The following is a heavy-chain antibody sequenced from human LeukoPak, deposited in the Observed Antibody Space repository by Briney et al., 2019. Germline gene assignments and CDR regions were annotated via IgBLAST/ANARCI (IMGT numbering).Heavy chain of an antibody. CDR1: GFTFSSYS. D-gene: IGHD5-12*01. V-gene: IGHV3-48*01. CDR3: AKDQNMVATAPFDC. Sequence: PGGSLRLSCAASGFTFSSYSMNWVRQAPGEGLEWVSYISSSSGTIYYADSVKGRFTISRDNAKNSLFLQMNSLRAEDTAIYYCAKDQNMVATAPFDCWGQGTLVTVSS. J-gene: IGHJ4*02. CDR2: ISSSSGTI.